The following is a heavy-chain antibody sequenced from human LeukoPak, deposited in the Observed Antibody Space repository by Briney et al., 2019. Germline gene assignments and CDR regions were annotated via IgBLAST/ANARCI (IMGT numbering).Heavy chain of an antibody. Sequence: GGSLRLSCAASGFTFSSYSMNWVRQAPGKGLEWVSYISSSSSTIYYTDCVKGRFTISRDNAKNSLYLQMNSLRDEDTAVYYCARATGYCRGGSCHHDAFDIWGQGTMVTVSS. CDR3: ARATGYCRGGSCHHDAFDI. D-gene: IGHD2-15*01. CDR1: GFTFSSYS. CDR2: ISSSSSTI. V-gene: IGHV3-48*02. J-gene: IGHJ3*02.